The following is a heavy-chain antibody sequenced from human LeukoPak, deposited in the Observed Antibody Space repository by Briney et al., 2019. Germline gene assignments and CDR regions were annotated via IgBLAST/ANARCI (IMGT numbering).Heavy chain of an antibody. J-gene: IGHJ5*02. CDR3: ARDLMTTVTSWWFDP. D-gene: IGHD4-17*01. V-gene: IGHV3-23*01. Sequence: PGGSLRLSCAASGFTFSSYAMSWVRQAPGEGLQWVSGISGSGSSTYYADSVKGRFTISRDNSKNTLYLQMNSLRAEDTAVYYCARDLMTTVTSWWFDPWGQGTLVTVSS. CDR2: ISGSGSST. CDR1: GFTFSSYA.